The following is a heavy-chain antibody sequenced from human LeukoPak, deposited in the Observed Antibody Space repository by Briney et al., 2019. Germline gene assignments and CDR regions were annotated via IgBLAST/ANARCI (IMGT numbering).Heavy chain of an antibody. J-gene: IGHJ4*02. CDR3: AREGSIIAVAADAFDY. D-gene: IGHD6-19*01. CDR2: INPNSGGT. V-gene: IGHV1-2*02. Sequence: GASVKVSCKASGYTFTGYYMHWVRQAPGQGLEWMGWINPNSGGTNYAQKFQGRVTMTRDTSISTAYMELSRLRSDDTAVYYCAREGSIIAVAADAFDYWGQGTLVTVSS. CDR1: GYTFTGYY.